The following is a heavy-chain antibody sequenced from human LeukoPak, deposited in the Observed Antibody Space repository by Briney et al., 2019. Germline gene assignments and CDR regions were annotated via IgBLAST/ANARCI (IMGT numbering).Heavy chain of an antibody. Sequence: GASVKVSCKASGYTFTDYYMHWVRQAPGQGLEWMAIINSSGGSTNYAQKFQGRVTMTRDTSTSTVYMELSSLRSEDTALYYCARGYCTSISCYPPSGMDVWGQGTAVTVSS. CDR2: INSSGGST. CDR3: ARGYCTSISCYPPSGMDV. V-gene: IGHV1-46*01. D-gene: IGHD2-2*01. J-gene: IGHJ6*02. CDR1: GYTFTDYY.